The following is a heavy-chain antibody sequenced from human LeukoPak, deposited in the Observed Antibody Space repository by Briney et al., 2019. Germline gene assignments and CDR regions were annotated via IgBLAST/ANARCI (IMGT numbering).Heavy chain of an antibody. V-gene: IGHV3-30-3*01. J-gene: IGHJ4*02. D-gene: IGHD2-2*01. Sequence: GRSLRLSCAASRFIFSSYTMYWVRQAPGKGLEWVALISYDGSDKYYADSVKGRFTISRDNSNNTLHLQMNSLRAEDTALYYCARGIVMVPGLIDYWGQGTLVTVSS. CDR2: ISYDGSDK. CDR1: RFIFSSYT. CDR3: ARGIVMVPGLIDY.